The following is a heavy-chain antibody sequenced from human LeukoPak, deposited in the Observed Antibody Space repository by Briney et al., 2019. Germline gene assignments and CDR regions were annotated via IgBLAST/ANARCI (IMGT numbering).Heavy chain of an antibody. Sequence: GRSLRLSCTAPGFTFSSYAIHWIRQAPGKGLEWVALVWHDGSNRYYADSVKGRFTISRDNSKNTVYLQMNSLRAEDTAVYYCARELSGSGSCPDYWGQGTLVTVSS. D-gene: IGHD3-10*01. CDR2: VWHDGSNR. V-gene: IGHV3-33*01. CDR1: GFTFSSYA. J-gene: IGHJ4*02. CDR3: ARELSGSGSCPDY.